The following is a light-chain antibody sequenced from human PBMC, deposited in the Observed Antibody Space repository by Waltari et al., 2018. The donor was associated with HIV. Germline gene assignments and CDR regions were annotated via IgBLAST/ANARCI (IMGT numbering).Light chain of an antibody. Sequence: DVVMTQSPLSLPVTLGQPASISCQSSQSLVYSDGNTYLSWFQQRPGQSPRRLIYKVSNRDSGVPDRFSGSGSGTDFTLKISRVEAEDVGVYYCMQGTHWPLYTFGQGTKLEIK. CDR2: KVS. CDR1: QSLVYSDGNTY. J-gene: IGKJ2*01. CDR3: MQGTHWPLYT. V-gene: IGKV2-30*01.